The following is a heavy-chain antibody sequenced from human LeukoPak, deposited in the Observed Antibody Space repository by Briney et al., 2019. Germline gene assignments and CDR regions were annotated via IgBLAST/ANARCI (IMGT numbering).Heavy chain of an antibody. J-gene: IGHJ4*02. D-gene: IGHD6-13*01. CDR2: INTNTGNP. V-gene: IGHV7-4-1*02. Sequence: GASVKVSCKASGYTFTSYAMNWVRQAPGRRLELMGWINTNTGNPTYAQGFTGRFVFSLDTSVSTAYLQISSLKAEDTAVYYCARDLGYSSSWNYFDYWGQGTLVTVSS. CDR1: GYTFTSYA. CDR3: ARDLGYSSSWNYFDY.